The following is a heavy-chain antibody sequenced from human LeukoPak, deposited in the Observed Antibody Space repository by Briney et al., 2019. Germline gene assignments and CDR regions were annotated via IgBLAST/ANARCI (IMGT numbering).Heavy chain of an antibody. CDR2: IRYDGSNK. V-gene: IGHV3-30*02. Sequence: GGSLRLSCAASGFTFSSYGMHWVRQAPGKGLEWVAFIRYDGSNKYYADSVKGRFTIPRDNSKNTLYLQMNSLRAEDTAVYYCATEYYYDSSGYLMDYWGQGTLVTVSS. CDR1: GFTFSSYG. D-gene: IGHD3-22*01. CDR3: ATEYYYDSSGYLMDY. J-gene: IGHJ4*02.